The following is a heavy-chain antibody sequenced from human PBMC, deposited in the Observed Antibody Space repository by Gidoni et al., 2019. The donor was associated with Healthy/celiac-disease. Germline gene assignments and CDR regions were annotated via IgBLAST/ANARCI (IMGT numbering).Heavy chain of an antibody. D-gene: IGHD3-22*01. CDR1: GFTFSDHY. V-gene: IGHV3-72*01. J-gene: IGHJ4*02. CDR2: TRNKANSYTT. CDR3: ARVHDSRD. Sequence: EVQLVESGEGLVPPGGSLRLSCAASGFTFSDHYMDWVRQAPGKGLEWVGRTRNKANSYTTEYAASVKGRFTISRDDSKNSLYLQMNSLKTEDTAVYYCARVHDSRDWGQGTLVTVSS.